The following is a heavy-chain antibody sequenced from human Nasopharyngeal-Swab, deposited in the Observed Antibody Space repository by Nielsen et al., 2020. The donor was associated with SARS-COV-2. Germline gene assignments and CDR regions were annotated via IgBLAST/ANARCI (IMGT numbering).Heavy chain of an antibody. D-gene: IGHD2-2*01. V-gene: IGHV5-51*01. Sequence: GESLKISCKGSGYSFTSYWIGWVRQMPGKGLEWMGIIYPGDSDTRYSPSFQGQVTISADKSISTAYLQWSSLKASDTAMYYCARLWECSSTSCYADLGCFDPWGQGTLVTVSS. CDR2: IYPGDSDT. J-gene: IGHJ5*02. CDR1: GYSFTSYW. CDR3: ARLWECSSTSCYADLGCFDP.